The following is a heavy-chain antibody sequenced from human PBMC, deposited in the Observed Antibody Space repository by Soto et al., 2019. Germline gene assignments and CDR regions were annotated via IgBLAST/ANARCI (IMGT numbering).Heavy chain of an antibody. CDR3: ARDKITGLFDY. D-gene: IGHD2-8*02. CDR2: INHSGST. V-gene: IGHV4-34*01. CDR1: VGSISSYY. J-gene: IGHJ4*02. Sequence: SETLSLTCTASVGSISSYYWSWIRQPPGKGLEWIGEINHSGSTNYNPSLKSRVTISVDTSKNQFSLKLTSVTAADTAVYYCARDKITGLFDYWGQGTLVTVSS.